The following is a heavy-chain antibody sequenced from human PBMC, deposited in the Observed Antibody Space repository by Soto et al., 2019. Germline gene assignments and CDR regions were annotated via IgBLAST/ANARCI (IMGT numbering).Heavy chain of an antibody. CDR1: GFTFSGSA. V-gene: IGHV3-73*01. J-gene: IGHJ3*01. CDR2: IRSKANSYAT. Sequence: ESGGGLVQPGGSLKLSCAASGFTFSGSAMHWVRQASGKGLEWVGRIRSKANSYATAYAASVKGRFTISRDDSKNTAYLQMNSLKTEDTALYYCTSHLGELSSPLAFHLGGKGKMAPFSS. CDR3: TSHLGELSSPLAFHL. D-gene: IGHD3-16*02.